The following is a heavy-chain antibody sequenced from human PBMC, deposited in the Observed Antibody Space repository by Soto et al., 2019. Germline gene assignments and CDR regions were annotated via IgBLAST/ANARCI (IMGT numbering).Heavy chain of an antibody. Sequence: QVLLVQSGSEVKKPGASMKVSCQTSGYTFSDFALTWVRQVPDKGLEWLGWISPYTGKTNYAQRVHDRVALTTDTSTRTAYFERRSLTYDDTAVYYCARLGWELLSGRRYFDYWGQGTLVTVSS. CDR1: GYTFSDFA. CDR3: ARLGWELLSGRRYFDY. D-gene: IGHD1-26*01. V-gene: IGHV1-18*04. CDR2: ISPYTGKT. J-gene: IGHJ4*02.